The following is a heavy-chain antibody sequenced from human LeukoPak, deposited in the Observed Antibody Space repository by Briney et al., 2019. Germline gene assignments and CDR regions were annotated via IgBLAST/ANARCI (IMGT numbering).Heavy chain of an antibody. CDR1: GYTFSNYA. J-gene: IGHJ5*02. CDR3: ARSPLGPAATNWFDP. D-gene: IGHD2-2*01. CDR2: INAGNGNT. Sequence: EASVKVSCKASGYTFSNYAMHWVRQAPGQRLEWMGWINAGNGNTKYSQKFQGRVTITRDTSASTAYMELSSLRSEDTAVYYCARSPLGPAATNWFDPWGQGTLVTVSS. V-gene: IGHV1-3*01.